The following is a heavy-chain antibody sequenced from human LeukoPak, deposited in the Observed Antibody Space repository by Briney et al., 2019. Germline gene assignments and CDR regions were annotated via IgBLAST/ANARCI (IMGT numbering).Heavy chain of an antibody. CDR1: GFTFSSYE. CDR2: ISNSGRTM. Sequence: PGGSLRLSCAASGFTFSSYEMNWVRQAPGKGLEWVSYISNSGRTMFYADSVKGRFTISRDNAKNSLYLQLNSLRAEDTAVYYCARRTGGMWGQGTMVTVS. D-gene: IGHD3-16*01. CDR3: ARRTGGM. V-gene: IGHV3-48*03. J-gene: IGHJ3*01.